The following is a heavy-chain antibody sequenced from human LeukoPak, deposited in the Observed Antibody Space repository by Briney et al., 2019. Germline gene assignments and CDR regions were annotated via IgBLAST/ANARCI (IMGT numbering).Heavy chain of an antibody. Sequence: PSETLSLTCTVSGGSISSGSYYWSWIRQPAGKGLEWIGRIYTGGSTNYNPSLKSRVTISVDTSKNQFSLKLSSVTAADTAVYYCARGRDYGWFDPWGQGTLVTVSS. J-gene: IGHJ5*02. CDR1: GGSISSGSYY. CDR2: IYTGGST. V-gene: IGHV4-61*02. D-gene: IGHD4-17*01. CDR3: ARGRDYGWFDP.